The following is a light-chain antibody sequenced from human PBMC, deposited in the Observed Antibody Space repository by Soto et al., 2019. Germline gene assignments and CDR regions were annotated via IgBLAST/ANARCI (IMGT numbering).Light chain of an antibody. CDR2: DAS. Sequence: IVMTQSPATLSVSPGERVTLSCRASRSVGSNLAWYQQKPGQAPRLLIYDASTRATGLPARFSGSGSGTEFTLTISNLQSEDFAVYYCQQYNTWPPYTFGPGTKVDIK. J-gene: IGKJ2*01. V-gene: IGKV3-15*01. CDR3: QQYNTWPPYT. CDR1: RSVGSN.